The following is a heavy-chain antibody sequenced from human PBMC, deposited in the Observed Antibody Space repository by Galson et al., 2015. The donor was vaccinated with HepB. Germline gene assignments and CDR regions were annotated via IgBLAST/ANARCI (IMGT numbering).Heavy chain of an antibody. CDR2: IIPIFGTA. D-gene: IGHD2-2*01. V-gene: IGHV1-69*13. CDR3: ARVQGYCSSTSCEGYYYYYGMDV. Sequence: SVKVSCKASGGTFSSYAISWVRQAPGQGLEWMGGIIPIFGTANYAQKFQGRVTITADESTSTAYMELSSLRSEDTAVYYCARVQGYCSSTSCEGYYYYYGMDVWGQGTTVTVSS. CDR1: GGTFSSYA. J-gene: IGHJ6*02.